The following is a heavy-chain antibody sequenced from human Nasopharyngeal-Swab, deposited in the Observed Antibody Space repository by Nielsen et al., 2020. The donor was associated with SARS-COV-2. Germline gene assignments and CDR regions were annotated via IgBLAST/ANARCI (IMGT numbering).Heavy chain of an antibody. CDR3: ARMIYCSGGRFYSDPIDY. CDR1: GYTFTDYY. V-gene: IGHV1-2*06. Sequence: ASVKVSCKTSGYTFTDYYMHWVRQAPGQGLEWMGRINPNSGDTNYAQNFQGRVTMTRDTSISTAYMELSRLRSDDTAVYYCARMIYCSGGRFYSDPIDYWGQGTLVTVSS. J-gene: IGHJ4*02. CDR2: INPNSGDT. D-gene: IGHD2-15*01.